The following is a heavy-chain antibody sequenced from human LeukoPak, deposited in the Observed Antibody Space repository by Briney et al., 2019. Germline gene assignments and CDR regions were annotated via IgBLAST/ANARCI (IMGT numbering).Heavy chain of an antibody. V-gene: IGHV3-23*01. J-gene: IGHJ3*02. D-gene: IGHD3-22*01. CDR2: FSGSGGST. Sequence: GGSLRLSCAASGFTFSSYAMSWVRQAPGKGLGWVSAFSGSGGSTYYADSVKGRFTISRDNSKNTLYLQMNSLRAEDTAVYYCAKDYRRYYYDSSGEGAFDIWGQGTMVTVSS. CDR3: AKDYRRYYYDSSGEGAFDI. CDR1: GFTFSSYA.